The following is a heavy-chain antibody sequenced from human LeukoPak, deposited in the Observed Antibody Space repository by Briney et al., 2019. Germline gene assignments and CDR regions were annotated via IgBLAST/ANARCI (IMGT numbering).Heavy chain of an antibody. Sequence: GGSLRLSCAASGFTFSSFAMSWVRQAPGKGLEWVSGISGSGGNTYYADSVKGRFTISRDSSKNTLYLQMNSLRAEDTAVYYCAKAADSNSWSYFDYWGQGTLVTVSS. D-gene: IGHD6-13*01. J-gene: IGHJ4*02. CDR3: AKAADSNSWSYFDY. CDR1: GFTFSSFA. V-gene: IGHV3-23*01. CDR2: ISGSGGNT.